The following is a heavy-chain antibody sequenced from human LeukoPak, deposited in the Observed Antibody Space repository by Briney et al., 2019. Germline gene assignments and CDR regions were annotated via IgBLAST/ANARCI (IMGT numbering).Heavy chain of an antibody. J-gene: IGHJ4*02. CDR2: IYYSGST. CDR3: ARLTRGSGTLAYFDY. Sequence: SETLSLTCTVSGGSISSSSYYWVWIRQPPGKGLEWIGSIYYSGSTYYNPSLKSRLTISVDTSKNQFSLKLSSVTAADTAVYYCARLTRGSGTLAYFDYWGQGTLVTVSS. V-gene: IGHV4-39*01. D-gene: IGHD3-10*01. CDR1: GGSISSSSYY.